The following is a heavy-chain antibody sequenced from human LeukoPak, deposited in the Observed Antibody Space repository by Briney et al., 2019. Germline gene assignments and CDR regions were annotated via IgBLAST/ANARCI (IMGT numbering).Heavy chain of an antibody. CDR1: GGSISSYY. CDR3: ATMVQGVHTYFGS. D-gene: IGHD3-10*01. J-gene: IGHJ4*02. V-gene: IGHV4-59*01. CDR2: IYYRGST. Sequence: SETLSLTCTVSGGSISSYYWSCIRQPPGKGLEYIGYIYYRGSTNYNPSLKSRVTISLDTSKNQISLKLSSVTAADTAVYYCATMVQGVHTYFGSWGQGNLVAVSS.